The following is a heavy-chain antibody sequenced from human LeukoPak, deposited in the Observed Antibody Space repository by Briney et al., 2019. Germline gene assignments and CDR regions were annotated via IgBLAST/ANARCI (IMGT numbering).Heavy chain of an antibody. Sequence: ASVKVSCKASGYTFTNYYMHWVRQAPGQGLEWVGVINPSGNRTSSSQKFQGRITMTRDTSTSTVYMELSSLRSEDTAVYYCARMGAAMADYYYYYGMDVWGQGTTVTVSS. CDR2: INPSGNRT. CDR1: GYTFTNYY. D-gene: IGHD5-18*01. CDR3: ARMGAAMADYYYYYGMDV. V-gene: IGHV1-46*01. J-gene: IGHJ6*02.